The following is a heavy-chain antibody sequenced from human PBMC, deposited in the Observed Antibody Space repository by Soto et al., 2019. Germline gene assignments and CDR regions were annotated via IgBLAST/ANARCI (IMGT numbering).Heavy chain of an antibody. V-gene: IGHV3-23*01. Sequence: PGGSLRLSCAASGFTFSSYAMSWVRQAPGKGLEWVSAISGSGGSTYYADSVKGRFTISRDNSKNTLYLKMNSLRAEDTAVYYFASRLYCSGGSCYAYYFDYWGQGTLVTVSS. CDR1: GFTFSSYA. CDR2: ISGSGGST. J-gene: IGHJ4*02. D-gene: IGHD2-15*01. CDR3: ASRLYCSGGSCYAYYFDY.